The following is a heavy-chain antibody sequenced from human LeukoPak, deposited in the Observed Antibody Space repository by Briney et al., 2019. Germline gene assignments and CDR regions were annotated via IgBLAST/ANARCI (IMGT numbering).Heavy chain of an antibody. D-gene: IGHD3-10*01. CDR1: GYTFNGDH. CDR2: SNPNSIGT. CDR3: ARITGGVIKHDMPFDI. Sequence: ASVKVSCKASGYTFNGDHMHWVGQAPGQGLEWMGWSNPNSIGTNYAQKFQGRVTMTRDTSISTDYMEPSRLRSDDTAVYYWARITGGVIKHDMPFDIWGQGTLVTVSS. J-gene: IGHJ3*02. V-gene: IGHV1-2*02.